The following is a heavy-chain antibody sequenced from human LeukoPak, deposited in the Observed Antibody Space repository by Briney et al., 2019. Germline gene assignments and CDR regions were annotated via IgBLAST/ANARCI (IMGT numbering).Heavy chain of an antibody. CDR3: ARGSSGYLAGYFDY. J-gene: IGHJ4*02. V-gene: IGHV3-74*01. CDR1: GFTFSSYW. Sequence: GGSLRLSCAASGFTFSSYWMHWVRQAPGKGLVWVSRINSDGSSTIYADSVKGRFTISRDNAKNTLYLQMNSLRAEDTAVYYCARGSSGYLAGYFDYWGQGTLVTVSS. CDR2: INSDGSST. D-gene: IGHD3-22*01.